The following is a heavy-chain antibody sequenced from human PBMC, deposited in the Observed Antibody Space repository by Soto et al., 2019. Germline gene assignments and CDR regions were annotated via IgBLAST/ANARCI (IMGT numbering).Heavy chain of an antibody. CDR1: GFTFSGYG. D-gene: IGHD3-3*01. V-gene: IGHV3-30*18. CDR2: RSYDGSNK. CDR3: AKDSLTTIFAVVTPQGPDY. J-gene: IGHJ4*02. Sequence: GGSLRLSCAASGFTFSGYGMHWVRQAPGKGLEWVAVRSYDGSNKYYADSVKGRFTISRDNSKNTLYLQMNSLRAEDTALYYCAKDSLTTIFAVVTPQGPDYWGQGTLVTVSS.